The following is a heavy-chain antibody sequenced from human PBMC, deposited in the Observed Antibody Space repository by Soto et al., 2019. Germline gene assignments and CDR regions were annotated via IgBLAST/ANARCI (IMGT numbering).Heavy chain of an antibody. CDR1: GFSLSTSGVG. J-gene: IGHJ6*02. Sequence: QITLKESGPTLVKPTQTLTLTCTFSGFSLSTSGVGVGWIRQPPGKALEWIALIYWDDDKRYSPSLRSRLTISKDTSKNQVVLTMTNMDPVDTATYYCIQSRCGGDCLQSYASHYFYGMDVWGQGTTVTVSS. V-gene: IGHV2-5*02. D-gene: IGHD2-21*02. CDR3: IQSRCGGDCLQSYASHYFYGMDV. CDR2: IYWDDDK.